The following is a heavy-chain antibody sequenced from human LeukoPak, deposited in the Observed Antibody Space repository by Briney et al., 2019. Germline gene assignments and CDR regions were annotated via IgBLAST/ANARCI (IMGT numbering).Heavy chain of an antibody. V-gene: IGHV4-34*01. CDR3: ARGGSFDWLLKIGNWSDP. CDR2: INHSGST. CDR1: GGSFSGYY. D-gene: IGHD3-9*01. J-gene: IGHJ5*02. Sequence: SETLSLTCAVYGGSFSGYYWSWIRQPPGKGLEWIGEINHSGSTNYNPSLKSRVTISVDTSKNQFSLKLSSVTAADTAVYYCARGGSFDWLLKIGNWSDPWGQGTLVTVSS.